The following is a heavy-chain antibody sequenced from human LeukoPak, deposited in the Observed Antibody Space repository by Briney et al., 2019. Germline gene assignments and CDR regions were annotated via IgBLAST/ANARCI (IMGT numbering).Heavy chain of an antibody. V-gene: IGHV3-23*01. Sequence: GGSLRLSCAASGFTFSSYAMTWVRQAPVNGLEWLSVVTDTGGNTYHADSVKGRFTISRDNSKNTVYLEMNSLRVEDTAVYYCAKGTVRSCSGPSCYPLDSWGQGTLVTVSS. D-gene: IGHD2-15*01. CDR3: AKGTVRSCSGPSCYPLDS. CDR1: GFTFSSYA. CDR2: VTDTGGNT. J-gene: IGHJ4*02.